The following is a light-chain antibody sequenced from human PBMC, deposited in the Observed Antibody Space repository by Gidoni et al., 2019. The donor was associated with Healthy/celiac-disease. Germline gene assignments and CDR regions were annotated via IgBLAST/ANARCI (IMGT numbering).Light chain of an antibody. CDR2: DAS. CDR3: QQRSKWPLT. CDR1: QSVSSY. V-gene: IGKV3-11*01. Sequence: EIVLTQSPATLSLSPGDRATLSCRASQSVSSYLAWYQQKPGQAPRLLNYDASNRATGIPARFSGSGSGTDFNLTISSLEPEDFAGYYCQQRSKWPLTFGGGNKVEIK. J-gene: IGKJ4*01.